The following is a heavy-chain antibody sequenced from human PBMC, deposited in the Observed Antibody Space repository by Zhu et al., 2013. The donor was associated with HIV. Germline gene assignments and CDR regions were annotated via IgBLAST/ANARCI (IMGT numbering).Heavy chain of an antibody. CDR2: ISAYNGNT. D-gene: IGHD3-3*01. J-gene: IGHJ6*02. CDR1: GYTFTTYG. CDR3: ARDKFFGVVIKSWVMDV. Sequence: QVQLVQSGGEVKKPGASVKVSCKASGYTFTTYGISWVRQAPGQGLEWMGWISAYNGNTNYAQKLQGRVTMTTDTSTNTAYMELRSLRSDDTAVYYCARDKFFGVVIKSWVMDVWGQGDHGSPSP. V-gene: IGHV1-18*01.